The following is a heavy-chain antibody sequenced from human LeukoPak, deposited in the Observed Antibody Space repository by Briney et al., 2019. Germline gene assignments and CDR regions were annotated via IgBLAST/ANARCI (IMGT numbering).Heavy chain of an antibody. CDR1: GGSISSGDYY. V-gene: IGHV4-30-4*01. D-gene: IGHD3-22*01. Sequence: SETLSLTCTVSGGSISSGDYYWSCIRQPPGKGLEWIAYMYYSGSTYYNPFLKSLVTMSADTSKNQFSLKLRSVTAGDTDADDCARPYYYDSRIDPWGQGILVTVSS. CDR3: ARPYYYDSRIDP. CDR2: MYYSGST. J-gene: IGHJ5*02.